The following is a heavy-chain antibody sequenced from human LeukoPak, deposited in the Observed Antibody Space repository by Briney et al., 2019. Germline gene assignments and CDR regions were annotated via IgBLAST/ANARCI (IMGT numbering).Heavy chain of an antibody. CDR2: MDPNSGGT. J-gene: IGHJ6*02. CDR1: GYTFTGYY. D-gene: IGHD2-2*02. V-gene: IGHV1-2*02. CDR3: ARVEGYCSSTSCYSPKERAHYYYYYGMDV. Sequence: ASVKVSCKASGYTFTGYYMQWVRQAPGQGLESMGWMDPNSGGTNYVQKFQGRVTMTRDTSISTAYMELSRLRSDDTAVYYCARVEGYCSSTSCYSPKERAHYYYYYGMDVWGQGTTVTVSS.